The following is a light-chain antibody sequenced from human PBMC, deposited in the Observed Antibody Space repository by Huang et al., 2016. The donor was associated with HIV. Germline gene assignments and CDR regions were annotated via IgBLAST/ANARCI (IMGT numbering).Light chain of an antibody. V-gene: IGKV3-20*01. CDR1: QNVGNKL. Sequence: EIVLTQSPGTLSSSPGERVTLSCRASQNVGNKLLTWYQQKPGQAPRVLIYGASNRAADIPDRFTGSGSGTDFTLTISRLEPEDFAVYYCQQYVSSPLTFGGGTKVEIK. CDR3: QQYVSSPLT. J-gene: IGKJ4*01. CDR2: GAS.